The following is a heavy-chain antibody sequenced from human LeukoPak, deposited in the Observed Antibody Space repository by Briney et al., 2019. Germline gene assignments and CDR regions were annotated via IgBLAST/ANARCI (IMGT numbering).Heavy chain of an antibody. CDR1: GGSISSGGYY. CDR3: AGVVIVVVPAARRGFYYYGMDV. Sequence: PSETLSLTCTVSGGSISSGGYYWSWIRQHPGKGLEWIGYIHYSGSTYYNSSLKSRITISVDTSKNHFFLKLGSVAAADTAVYYGAGVVIVVVPAARRGFYYYGMDVWGKGTTVTVS. J-gene: IGHJ6*04. V-gene: IGHV4-31*03. CDR2: IHYSGST. D-gene: IGHD2-2*01.